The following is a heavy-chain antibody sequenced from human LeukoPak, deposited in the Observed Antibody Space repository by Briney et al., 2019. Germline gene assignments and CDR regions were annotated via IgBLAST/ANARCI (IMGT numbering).Heavy chain of an antibody. D-gene: IGHD6-19*01. CDR3: ARDGAVADTIDY. CDR2: ISSSSSYI. Sequence: GGSLRLSCAAFGFTFSSYSMNWVRQAPGKGLEWVSSISSSSSYIYYADSVKGRFTISRDNAKNSLYLQMNSLRAEDTAVYYCARDGAVADTIDYWGQGTLVTVSS. CDR1: GFTFSSYS. V-gene: IGHV3-21*01. J-gene: IGHJ4*02.